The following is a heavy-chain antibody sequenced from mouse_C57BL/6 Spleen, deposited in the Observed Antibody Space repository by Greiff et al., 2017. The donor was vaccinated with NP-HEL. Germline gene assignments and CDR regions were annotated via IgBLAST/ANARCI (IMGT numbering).Heavy chain of an antibody. J-gene: IGHJ2*01. V-gene: IGHV5-17*01. CDR1: GFTFSDYG. CDR3: ARGIYYDYANFDY. Sequence: EVKLVESGGGLVKPGGSLKLSCAASGFTFSDYGMHWVRQAPEKGLEWVAYISSGSSTIYYADTVKGRFTISRDNAKNTLFLQMTSLRSEDTAMYYCARGIYYDYANFDYWGQGTTLTVSS. CDR2: ISSGSSTI. D-gene: IGHD2-4*01.